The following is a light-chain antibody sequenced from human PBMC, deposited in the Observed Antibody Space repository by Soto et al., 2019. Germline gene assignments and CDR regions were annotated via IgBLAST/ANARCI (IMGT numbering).Light chain of an antibody. V-gene: IGKV3-11*01. CDR2: DAS. Sequence: EIVMTQSPATLSVSPGERATLSCRASQSVNSNLAWYQQKPGQAPRLLIYDASNRATGIPARFSGSGSGTDFTLTISSLEPEDFAVYYCQQRSNWPPWTFGQGTKVDI. CDR3: QQRSNWPPWT. J-gene: IGKJ1*01. CDR1: QSVNSN.